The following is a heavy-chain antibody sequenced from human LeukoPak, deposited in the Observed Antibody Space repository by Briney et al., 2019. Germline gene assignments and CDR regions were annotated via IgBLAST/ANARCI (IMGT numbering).Heavy chain of an antibody. J-gene: IGHJ4*02. CDR2: IYVSGNT. CDR1: GGSISSYY. D-gene: IGHD6-13*01. Sequence: PSETLSLTCTVSGGSISSYYWSWVRQPAGKGLEWIGRIYVSGNTNYNPSLEGRVTMTIDTSKNQFSLDLSSVTAADTAVYYCARGRGSSWYYFDSWGQGTLVTISS. V-gene: IGHV4-4*07. CDR3: ARGRGSSWYYFDS.